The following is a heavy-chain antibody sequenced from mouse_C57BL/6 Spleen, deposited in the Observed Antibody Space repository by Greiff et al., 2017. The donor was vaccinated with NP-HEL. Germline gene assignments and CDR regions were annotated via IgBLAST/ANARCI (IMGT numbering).Heavy chain of an antibody. CDR1: GYTFTSYW. CDR2: IDPSDSYT. CDR3: ARDSHFDY. Sequence: QVQLQQPGAELVMPGASVKLSCTASGYTFTSYWMHWVQQRPGQGLEWIGEIDPSDSYTNYNQKFKGKSTLTVDKSSSTAYMQLSSLTSEDSAVYYCARDSHFDYWGQGTTLTVSS. J-gene: IGHJ2*01. V-gene: IGHV1-69*01.